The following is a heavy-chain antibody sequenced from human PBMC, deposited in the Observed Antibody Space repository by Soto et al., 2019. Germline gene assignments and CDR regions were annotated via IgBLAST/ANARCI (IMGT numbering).Heavy chain of an antibody. D-gene: IGHD6-19*01. CDR3: TTEKEGSGWSTRNYYYYYMDV. V-gene: IGHV3-15*01. Sequence: GGSLRLSCAASGFTFSNAWMSWVRQAPGKGLEWVGRIKSKTDGGTTDYAAPVKGRFTISRDDSKNTLYLQMNSLKTEDTAVYYCTTEKEGSGWSTRNYYYYYMDVWGKGTTVTVSS. CDR1: GFTFSNAW. CDR2: IKSKTDGGTT. J-gene: IGHJ6*03.